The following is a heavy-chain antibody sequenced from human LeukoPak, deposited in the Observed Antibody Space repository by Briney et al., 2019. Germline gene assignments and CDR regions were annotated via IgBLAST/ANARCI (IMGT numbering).Heavy chain of an antibody. CDR1: GGSFSGYY. D-gene: IGHD3-10*01. V-gene: IGHV4-34*01. CDR3: ARHSEIGSYYFDY. J-gene: IGHJ4*02. Sequence: SETLSLTCAVYGGSFSGYYWSWIRQPPGKGLEWIGEINHSGSTNYNPSLKSRVTISLDTSKNQFSLKLSSVTAADTAVYYCARHSEIGSYYFDYWGQGTLVTVSS. CDR2: INHSGST.